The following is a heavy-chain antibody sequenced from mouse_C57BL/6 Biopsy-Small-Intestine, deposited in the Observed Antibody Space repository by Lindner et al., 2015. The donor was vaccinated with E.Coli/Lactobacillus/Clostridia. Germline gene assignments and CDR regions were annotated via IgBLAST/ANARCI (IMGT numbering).Heavy chain of an antibody. CDR3: ARFLWRDYAMDY. J-gene: IGHJ4*01. Sequence: VQLQESGPELVKPGASVKISCKASGYAFSSSWMNWVKQRPGKGLEWIGRIYPGDGDTNYNGKFKGKATLTADKSSSTAYMQLSSLTSEDSAVYFCARFLWRDYAMDYWGQGTSVTVSS. CDR1: GYAFSSSW. CDR2: IYPGDGDT. D-gene: IGHD1-1*02. V-gene: IGHV1-82*01.